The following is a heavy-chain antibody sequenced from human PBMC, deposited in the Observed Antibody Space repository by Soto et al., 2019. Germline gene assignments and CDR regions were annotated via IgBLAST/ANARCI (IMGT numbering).Heavy chain of an antibody. Sequence: PGGSLRLSCAASGFTFSSYGMHWVRQAPGKGLEWVAVISYDGSNKYYADSVKGRFTISGDNSKNTLYLQMNSLRAEDTAVYYCAKGRCGSTSCPEDYYYYYGMDVWGQGTTVTVSS. J-gene: IGHJ6*02. V-gene: IGHV3-30*18. CDR2: ISYDGSNK. CDR1: GFTFSSYG. D-gene: IGHD2-2*01. CDR3: AKGRCGSTSCPEDYYYYYGMDV.